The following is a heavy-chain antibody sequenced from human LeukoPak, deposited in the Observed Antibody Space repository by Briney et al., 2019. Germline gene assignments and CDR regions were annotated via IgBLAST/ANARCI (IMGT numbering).Heavy chain of an antibody. CDR2: IKQDGSEK. Sequence: PGGSLRASCVASGFTFSSYWMSWVRQAPGKGLEWVANIKQDGSEKYHVDSVKGRFTISRDNAKNSLYLQMNSLRAEDTAVYYCARDRRSWFDPWGQGTLVTVSS. CDR1: GFTFSSYW. CDR3: ARDRRSWFDP. J-gene: IGHJ5*02. V-gene: IGHV3-7*01.